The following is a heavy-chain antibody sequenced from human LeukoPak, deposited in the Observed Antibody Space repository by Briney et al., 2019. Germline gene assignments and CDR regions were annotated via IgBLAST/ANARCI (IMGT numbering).Heavy chain of an antibody. Sequence: PGGSLRLSCAASGFTFSSYWMNWVRQAPGKGLEWVANIKQDGSEKYYVDSVKGRFTISRDNAKKSLYLQMNSLRAEDTAVYYCAKRMDATGHLARGSYLDYWGQGTLVTVSS. CDR1: GFTFSSYW. D-gene: IGHD3-3*02. CDR3: AKRMDATGHLARGSYLDY. V-gene: IGHV3-7*03. J-gene: IGHJ4*02. CDR2: IKQDGSEK.